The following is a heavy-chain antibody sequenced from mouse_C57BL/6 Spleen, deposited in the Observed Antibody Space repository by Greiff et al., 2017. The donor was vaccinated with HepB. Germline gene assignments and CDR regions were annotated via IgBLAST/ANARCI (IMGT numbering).Heavy chain of an antibody. Sequence: QVQLQQPGAELVKPGASVKMSCKASGYTFTSYWITWVKQRPGQGLEWIGDIYPGSGSTNYNEKFKSKATLAVDTSSSTAYMQLSSLTSEDSAVYYGARSLYYGYDEFAYWGQGTLVTVSA. V-gene: IGHV1-55*01. D-gene: IGHD2-2*01. CDR1: GYTFTSYW. CDR2: IYPGSGST. J-gene: IGHJ3*01. CDR3: ARSLYYGYDEFAY.